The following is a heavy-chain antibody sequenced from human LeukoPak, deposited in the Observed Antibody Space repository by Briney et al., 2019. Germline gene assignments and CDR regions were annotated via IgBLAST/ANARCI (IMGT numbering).Heavy chain of an antibody. CDR1: GGSISSGGYS. Sequence: SETLSLTCAVSGGSISSGGYSWSWIRQPPGKGLEWIGYIYHSGSTYDNPSLKSRVTISVDTSKNQFSLKLSSVTAADTAVYYCARVRSGYCSVWGQGTLVTVSS. V-gene: IGHV4-30-2*01. D-gene: IGHD3-3*01. CDR3: ARVRSGYCSV. CDR2: IYHSGST. J-gene: IGHJ4*02.